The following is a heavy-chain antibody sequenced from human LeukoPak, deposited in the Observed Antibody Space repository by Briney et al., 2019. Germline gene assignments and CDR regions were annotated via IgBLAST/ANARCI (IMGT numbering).Heavy chain of an antibody. CDR2: ISGSGGST. J-gene: IGHJ4*02. V-gene: IGHV3-23*01. D-gene: IGHD1-26*01. Sequence: GGSLRLSCAASGFTFSSYAMSWVRQAPGKGLEWVSAISGSGGSTYYADSVKGRFTISRDNSKDTLYLQMNSLRAEDTAVYYCAKDRWELRIFGYWGQGTLVTVSS. CDR1: GFTFSSYA. CDR3: AKDRWELRIFGY.